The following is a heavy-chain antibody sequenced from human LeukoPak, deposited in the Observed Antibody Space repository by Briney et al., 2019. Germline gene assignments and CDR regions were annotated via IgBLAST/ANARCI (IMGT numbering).Heavy chain of an antibody. V-gene: IGHV4-4*02. CDR2: TYHSDYT. CDR1: GGSINSSHW. CDR3: ARVLRSAVAGTFYYYYYYMDV. J-gene: IGHJ6*03. D-gene: IGHD6-19*01. Sequence: SETLSLTCAVSGGSINSSHWWSWVRQSPGKGLEWIGNTYHSDYTNYNPSLKSRATISVDKSKNQLSLKVTSVTAADTAVYYCARVLRSAVAGTFYYYYYYMDVWGKGTTVTVSS.